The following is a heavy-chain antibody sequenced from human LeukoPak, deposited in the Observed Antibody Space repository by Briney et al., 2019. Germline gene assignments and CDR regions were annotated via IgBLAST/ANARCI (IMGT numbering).Heavy chain of an antibody. J-gene: IGHJ5*01. CDR1: GFTFSSYA. D-gene: IGHD2-15*01. CDR2: MSSSGGSI. V-gene: IGHV3-23*01. CDR3: AKTWQLSFDS. Sequence: GGSLRLSCAASGFTFSSYAMSWVRQAPGKGLEWVSVMSSSGGSIYYADSVKGRFTISRDNSKNTLYLQMNSLRAEDTAIYYCAKTWQLSFDSWGQGTLVTVSS.